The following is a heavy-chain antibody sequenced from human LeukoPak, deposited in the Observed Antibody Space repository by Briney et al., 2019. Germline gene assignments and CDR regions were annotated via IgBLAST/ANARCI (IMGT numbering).Heavy chain of an antibody. CDR2: IYWDDDK. V-gene: IGHV2-5*02. CDR1: GFSLSTSGVG. J-gene: IGHJ4*02. D-gene: IGHD3-3*01. CDR3: AHTAPDDFWCGYYRFDY. Sequence: ESGPTLVKPTQTLTLTCTFSGFSLSTSGVGVGWIRQPPGKALEWLALIYWDDDKRYSPSLKSRLTITKDTSKNQVVLTMTNMDPVDTATYYCAHTAPDDFWCGYYRFDYWGQGTLVTVSS.